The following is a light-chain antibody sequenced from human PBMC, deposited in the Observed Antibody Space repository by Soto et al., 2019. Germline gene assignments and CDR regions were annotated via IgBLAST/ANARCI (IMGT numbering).Light chain of an antibody. J-gene: IGKJ5*01. V-gene: IGKV1-39*01. CDR1: QSISSY. Sequence: DIQMTQSPSSLSASVGDSVTITCRASQSISSYLNSYQQKPGKAPKLLIYDASILKSGVPSRFSGSGSGTDFTLTISSLQPEDFATYYCQQANSFPFTFGQGTRLEI. CDR3: QQANSFPFT. CDR2: DAS.